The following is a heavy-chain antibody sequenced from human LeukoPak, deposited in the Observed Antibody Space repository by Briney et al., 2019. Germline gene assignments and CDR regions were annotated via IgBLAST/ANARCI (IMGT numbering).Heavy chain of an antibody. CDR2: INPNSGGT. J-gene: IGHJ4*02. CDR3: ARGHSSGYYFSGFLRDF. Sequence: AASVKVSCKASGYTFTGYYMHWVRQAPGQGLEWMGWINPNSGGTNYAQKFQGRVTMTRDTSISTAYMELSRLRSDDTAVYFCARGHSSGYYFSGFLRDFWGQGTLVTVSS. V-gene: IGHV1-2*02. D-gene: IGHD3-22*01. CDR1: GYTFTGYY.